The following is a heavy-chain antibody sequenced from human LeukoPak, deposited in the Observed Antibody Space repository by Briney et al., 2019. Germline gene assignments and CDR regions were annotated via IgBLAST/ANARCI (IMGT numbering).Heavy chain of an antibody. V-gene: IGHV3-9*01. J-gene: IGHJ3*02. Sequence: GGSLRLSCAASGFTFDDYAMHWVRQAPGKGLEWVSGISWNSGSIGYADSVKGRFTISRDNAKNSLYLQMNSLRAEDTALNYCAKDIGDYDAFDIWGQGTMVTVSS. CDR2: ISWNSGSI. D-gene: IGHD4-17*01. CDR1: GFTFDDYA. CDR3: AKDIGDYDAFDI.